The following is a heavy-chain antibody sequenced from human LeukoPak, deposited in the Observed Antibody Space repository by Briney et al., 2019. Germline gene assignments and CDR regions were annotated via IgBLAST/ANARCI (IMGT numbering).Heavy chain of an antibody. V-gene: IGHV3-15*01. Sequence: PGGSLRLSCAASGFTFSNAWMSWVRQAPGKGLEWVGRIKTIAGGGTTDYAAPVNGRFTISRDDSKNTLYLQVNSLKTEDTAVYYCTTDNNYGDYGLDYWGRGTLVTVSS. J-gene: IGHJ4*02. D-gene: IGHD4-17*01. CDR3: TTDNNYGDYGLDY. CDR2: IKTIAGGGTT. CDR1: GFTFSNAW.